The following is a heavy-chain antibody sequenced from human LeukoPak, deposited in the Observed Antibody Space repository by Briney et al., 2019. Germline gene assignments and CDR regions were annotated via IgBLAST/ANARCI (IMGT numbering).Heavy chain of an antibody. J-gene: IGHJ6*02. CDR2: IYYSGST. CDR1: GGSISSYY. D-gene: IGHD3-10*01. CDR3: ARGPAYVLWFGELRNYGMDV. V-gene: IGHV4-59*01. Sequence: PSETLSLTCTVSGGSISSYYWSWIRQPPGKGLEWIGYIYYSGSTNYNPSLKSRVTISVDTSKNQFSLKLSSVTAADTAVYYCARGPAYVLWFGELRNYGMDVWGQGTTVTVSS.